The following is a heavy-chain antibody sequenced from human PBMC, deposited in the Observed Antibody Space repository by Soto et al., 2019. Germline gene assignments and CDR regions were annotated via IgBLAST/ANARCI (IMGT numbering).Heavy chain of an antibody. CDR2: ISSSSSYI. Sequence: GGSLRLSCAASGFTFSSYSMNWVRQAPGKGLEWVSSISSSSSYIYYADSVKGRFTISRDNAKNSLYLQMNSLRAEDTAVYYCEKGASNWDPVDSWGQGTLVTVSS. J-gene: IGHJ4*02. CDR1: GFTFSSYS. V-gene: IGHV3-21*01. D-gene: IGHD1-1*01. CDR3: EKGASNWDPVDS.